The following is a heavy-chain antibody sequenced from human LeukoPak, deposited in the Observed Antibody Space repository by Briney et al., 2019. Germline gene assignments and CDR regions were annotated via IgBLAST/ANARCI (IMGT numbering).Heavy chain of an antibody. Sequence: PGGSLRLSCAASGFTFDDYAMHWVRQAPGKGLEWVSGISWNSGSIGYADSVKGRFTISRDNAKNSLYLQMNSLRAEDTALYYCAKVRTGAGPLWFGPIDYWGQGALVTVSS. CDR3: AKVRTGAGPLWFGPIDY. CDR1: GFTFDDYA. V-gene: IGHV3-9*01. D-gene: IGHD3-10*01. J-gene: IGHJ4*02. CDR2: ISWNSGSI.